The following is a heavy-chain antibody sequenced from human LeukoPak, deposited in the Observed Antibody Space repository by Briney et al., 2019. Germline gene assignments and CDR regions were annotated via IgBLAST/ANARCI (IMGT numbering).Heavy chain of an antibody. CDR1: GYTFTNYG. Sequence: ASVKVSCKASGYTFTNYGISWVRQAPGHGFEWMGWISAYNDNTNYAQKVQGRVTMTTDTSISTAYMELRSLRSDDTAVYYCTRDDYISTWYPTDDAFDIWGQGTWVTVSS. V-gene: IGHV1-18*01. D-gene: IGHD6-13*01. J-gene: IGHJ3*02. CDR3: TRDDYISTWYPTDDAFDI. CDR2: ISAYNDNT.